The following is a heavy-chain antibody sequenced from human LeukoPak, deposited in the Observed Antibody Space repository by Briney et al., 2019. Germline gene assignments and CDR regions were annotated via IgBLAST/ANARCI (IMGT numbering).Heavy chain of an antibody. CDR1: GYPYPVCY. J-gene: IGHJ6*04. V-gene: IGHV1-2*02. CDR2: INTNCDGT. CDR3: ARGAHGSESQDDYYYSMDF. Sequence: ASEKLSCNSSGYPYPVCYMHCATRARGQGREWMGWINTNCDGTNYAQKFQGRVTMTTDKSISTAYMELSRLRSDDTAVYYCARGAHGSESQDDYYYSMDFGAKGPRSPSPQ. D-gene: IGHD3-10*01.